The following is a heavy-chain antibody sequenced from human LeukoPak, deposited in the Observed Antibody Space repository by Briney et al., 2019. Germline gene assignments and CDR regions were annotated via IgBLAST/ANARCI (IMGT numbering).Heavy chain of an antibody. D-gene: IGHD6-19*01. Sequence: SETLSLTCTVSGGSISSSSYYWDWIRQSPGKGLEWLGSIYYVGSTYYNPSLESRVTISVDTSKNQFSLKLSSATAADTAVHFCARRVADGGWRLDYWGQGTLVTVSS. V-gene: IGHV4-39*01. J-gene: IGHJ4*02. CDR3: ARRVADGGWRLDY. CDR1: GGSISSSSYY. CDR2: IYYVGST.